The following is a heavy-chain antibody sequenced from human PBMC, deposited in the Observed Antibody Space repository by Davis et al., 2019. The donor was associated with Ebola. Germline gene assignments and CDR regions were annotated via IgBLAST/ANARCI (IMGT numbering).Heavy chain of an antibody. Sequence: GESLKISCAASGFTFSGYWMTWVRQAPGKGLEWVANIKPDGSEKFYVDSVKGRFTISRDNAKNSLYLQMNSLRAEDTAVYYCAKVALVVYAPEYWGQGTLVTVSS. CDR3: AKVALVVYAPEY. J-gene: IGHJ4*02. CDR1: GFTFSGYW. D-gene: IGHD2-8*02. V-gene: IGHV3-7*03. CDR2: IKPDGSEK.